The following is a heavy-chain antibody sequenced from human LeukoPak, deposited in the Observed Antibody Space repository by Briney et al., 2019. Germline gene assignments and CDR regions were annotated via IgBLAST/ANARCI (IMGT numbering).Heavy chain of an antibody. CDR2: MNPNRGNT. V-gene: IGHV1-8*02. CDR1: GGTFSSYA. J-gene: IGHJ4*02. Sequence: ASVKVSCKASGGTFSSYAISWVRQAPGQGLEWMGWMNPNRGNTGYAQKFQGRVTMTRNTSISTAYMELSSLRSEDTAVYYCARAGSGKDYWGQGTLVTVSS. D-gene: IGHD3-10*01. CDR3: ARAGSGKDY.